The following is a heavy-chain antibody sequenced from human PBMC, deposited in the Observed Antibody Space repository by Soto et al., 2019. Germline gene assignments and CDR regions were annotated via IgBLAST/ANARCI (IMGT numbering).Heavy chain of an antibody. J-gene: IGHJ4*02. CDR3: AKNPGYYYDSTGYHFDY. CDR2: ISYGGGTT. Sequence: PGGSLRLSCAASPFTFSNYAMSWVGQAPGQGLEWVSAISYGGGTTYYADSVKGRFTISRDNPKNTLYLQMNSLRAEDTAVYYCAKNPGYYYDSTGYHFDYWGQGT. CDR1: PFTFSNYA. D-gene: IGHD3-22*01. V-gene: IGHV3-23*01.